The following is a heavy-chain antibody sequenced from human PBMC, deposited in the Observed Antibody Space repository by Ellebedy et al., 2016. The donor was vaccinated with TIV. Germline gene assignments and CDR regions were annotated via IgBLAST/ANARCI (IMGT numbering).Heavy chain of an antibody. Sequence: GESLKISXAASGFTFGKYAMTWVRQAPGKGLDWVSSITGSGGSTYYADSVRGRFTISRDNFQNTLYLQMNSLRADDTAVYYCANILTSYYDGSGYELDYWGQGTLVTVSS. CDR2: ITGSGGST. CDR1: GFTFGKYA. D-gene: IGHD3-22*01. V-gene: IGHV3-23*01. J-gene: IGHJ4*02. CDR3: ANILTSYYDGSGYELDY.